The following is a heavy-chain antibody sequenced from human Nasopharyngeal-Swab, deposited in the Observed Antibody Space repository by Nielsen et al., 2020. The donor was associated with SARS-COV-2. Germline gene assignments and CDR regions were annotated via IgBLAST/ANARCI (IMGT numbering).Heavy chain of an antibody. CDR1: GFTFSSYA. CDR2: ISYDGSNK. J-gene: IGHJ4*02. D-gene: IGHD3-10*01. CDR3: ARDRITMVRGVYLDY. Sequence: GESLKLSCAASGFTFSSYAMHWVRQAPGKGLEWVAVISYDGSNKYYADSAKGRFTISRDNSKNTLYLQMNSLRAEDTAVYYCARDRITMVRGVYLDYWGQGTLVTVSS. V-gene: IGHV3-30-3*01.